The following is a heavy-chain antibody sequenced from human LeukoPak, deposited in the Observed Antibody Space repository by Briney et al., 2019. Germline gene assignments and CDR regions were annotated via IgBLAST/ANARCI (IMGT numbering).Heavy chain of an antibody. CDR1: GFTFSGYS. Sequence: PGGSLRLSCAASGFTFSGYSMNWVRQAPGKGLEWVSSISSSSSDLYSADSVKGRFTISRDTAKNSLYLQMNSLRAEDTAVYYCARSQRGPRVVAATLLLQGVGYWGQGTLVTVSS. CDR2: ISSSSSDL. CDR3: ARSQRGPRVVAATLLLQGVGY. V-gene: IGHV3-21*01. D-gene: IGHD2-15*01. J-gene: IGHJ4*02.